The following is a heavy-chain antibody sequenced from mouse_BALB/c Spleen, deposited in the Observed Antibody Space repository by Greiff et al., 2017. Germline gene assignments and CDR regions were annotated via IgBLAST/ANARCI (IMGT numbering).Heavy chain of an antibody. J-gene: IGHJ4*01. V-gene: IGHV5-6*01. CDR2: ISSGGSYT. CDR1: GFTFSSYG. D-gene: IGHD1-1*01. CDR3: ARVDYGRDAMDD. Sequence: EVQGVESGGDLVKPGGSLKLSCAASGFTFSSYGMSWVRQTPDKRLEWVATISSGGSYTYYPDSVKGRFTISRDNAKNTLYLQMSSLKSEDTAMYSCARVDYGRDAMDDWGQGTSVTVSS.